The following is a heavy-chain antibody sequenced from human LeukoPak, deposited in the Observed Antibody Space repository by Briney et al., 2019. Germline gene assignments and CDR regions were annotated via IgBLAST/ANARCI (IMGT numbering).Heavy chain of an antibody. CDR1: GGSISSGGYY. J-gene: IGHJ4*02. CDR2: IYHSGST. CDR3: ARGPTVAADDLLDY. V-gene: IGHV4-30-2*01. Sequence: SETLSLTCTVSGGSISSGGYYWSRIRQPPGKGLEWIGYIYHSGSTNYNPSLKSRVTISVDTSKNQFSLKLSSVTAADTAVYYCARGPTVAADDLLDYWGQGTLVTVSS. D-gene: IGHD6-19*01.